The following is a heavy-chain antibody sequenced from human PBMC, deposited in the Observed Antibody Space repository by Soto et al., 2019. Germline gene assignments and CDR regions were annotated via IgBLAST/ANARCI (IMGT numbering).Heavy chain of an antibody. CDR2: ISWNSGSI. V-gene: IGHV3-9*01. CDR1: GFTFDDYA. Sequence: PGGSLRLSCAASGFTFDDYAMHWVRQAPAKGLEWVSGISWNSGSIGYADSVKGRFTISRDNAKNSLYLQMNSLRAEDTALYYCTKGGHYDFWSGRTFDYWGQGTLVTVSS. J-gene: IGHJ4*02. CDR3: TKGGHYDFWSGRTFDY. D-gene: IGHD3-3*01.